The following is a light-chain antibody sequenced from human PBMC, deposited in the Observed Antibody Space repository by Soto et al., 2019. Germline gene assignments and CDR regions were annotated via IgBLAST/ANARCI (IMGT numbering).Light chain of an antibody. CDR1: QAITSY. CDR2: AAS. Sequence: IQLTQSPSSLPASVGDRVTITCRASQAITSYVAWYQQKPGTSPKVLIYAASTLQSGVPSRFSGSGSGTDFTLTFGCLQPDDFATYDCKHHNGYALTFGPGNQVRIK. V-gene: IGKV1-9*01. J-gene: IGKJ3*01. CDR3: KHHNGYALT.